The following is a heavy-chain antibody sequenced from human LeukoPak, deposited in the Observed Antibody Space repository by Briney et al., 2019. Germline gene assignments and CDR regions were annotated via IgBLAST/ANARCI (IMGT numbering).Heavy chain of an antibody. V-gene: IGHV4-34*01. Sequence: PSETLSLTCAVYGESFSDYYWSWIRQPPGRGLEWIGEVNHGGTTNYNPSLKSRVIISADTSRNQFSLKLNSVTAADTAVYYCARVVYGDSSKDFDYWGQGTLVTVSS. D-gene: IGHD4-17*01. CDR2: VNHGGTT. J-gene: IGHJ4*02. CDR1: GESFSDYY. CDR3: ARVVYGDSSKDFDY.